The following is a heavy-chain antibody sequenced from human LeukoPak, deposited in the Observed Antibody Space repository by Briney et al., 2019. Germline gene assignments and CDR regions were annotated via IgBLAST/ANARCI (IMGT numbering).Heavy chain of an antibody. J-gene: IGHJ4*02. Sequence: GGSLRLSCAASGFSFSSYWMHWVRQAPGKGLVWVSRINYGGSSTSYADSVKGRFTISRDNAKNTLYLQMNSLRDEDTAVYYCARDQAYAFDYWGQGTLVTVSS. CDR1: GFSFSSYW. CDR3: ARDQAYAFDY. V-gene: IGHV3-74*01. CDR2: INYGGSST.